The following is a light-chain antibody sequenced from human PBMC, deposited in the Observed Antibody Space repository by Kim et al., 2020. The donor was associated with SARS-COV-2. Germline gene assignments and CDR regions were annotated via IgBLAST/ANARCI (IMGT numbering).Light chain of an antibody. CDR2: QDS. V-gene: IGLV3-1*01. CDR1: KLGDKY. CDR3: QAWDSSTYV. J-gene: IGLJ1*01. Sequence: SYELTQPPSVSVSPGQTASITCSGDKLGDKYACWYQQKPGQSPVLVIYQDSKRPSGIPERFSGSNSGNTATLTISGTQAMDEADYYCQAWDSSTYVFGTGNKVTVI.